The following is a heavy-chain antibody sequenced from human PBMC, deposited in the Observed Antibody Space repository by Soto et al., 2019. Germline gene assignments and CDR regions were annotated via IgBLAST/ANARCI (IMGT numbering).Heavy chain of an antibody. CDR2: ISSDGDIT. J-gene: IGHJ5*02. D-gene: IGHD3-9*01. V-gene: IGHV3-64D*06. Sequence: GSLRLSCSASGFTFSEYSMHWVRQAPGKGLQYVSTISSDGDITYYADSVKGRFTISRDNSKNTLYLQMNSLRPEDTAVYYCVKVSTFYDILTGYYSTNFFDPWGQGTLVTVSS. CDR1: GFTFSEYS. CDR3: VKVSTFYDILTGYYSTNFFDP.